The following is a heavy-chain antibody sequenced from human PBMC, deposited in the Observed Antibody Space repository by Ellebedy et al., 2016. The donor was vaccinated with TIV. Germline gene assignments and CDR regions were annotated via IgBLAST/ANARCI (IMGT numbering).Heavy chain of an antibody. CDR3: ARPDSEDNYMDV. J-gene: IGHJ6*03. CDR1: GFTFSNYG. V-gene: IGHV3-33*01. Sequence: GGSLRLSXIASGFTFSNYGMHWVRQAPGKGLEWVAVIWNDGSNEDYAASVKGRFTISRDDSKNTLYLQMNSLRGEDTAVYYCARPDSEDNYMDVWGKGTAVTVSS. CDR2: IWNDGSNE.